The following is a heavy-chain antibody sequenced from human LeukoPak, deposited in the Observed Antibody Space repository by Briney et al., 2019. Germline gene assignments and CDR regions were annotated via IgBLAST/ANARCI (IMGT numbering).Heavy chain of an antibody. V-gene: IGHV3-48*01. CDR2: INSRSSTI. Sequence: GGSLRLSCAASRFTFSNYGVNWVRQAPGKGLEWVSYINSRSSTIYYADSVRGRFTISRDDAKNSLYLQMNSLKAEDTAIYYCAREVGTPQAFDIWGQGTMVTVSS. D-gene: IGHD1-26*01. CDR3: AREVGTPQAFDI. CDR1: RFTFSNYG. J-gene: IGHJ3*02.